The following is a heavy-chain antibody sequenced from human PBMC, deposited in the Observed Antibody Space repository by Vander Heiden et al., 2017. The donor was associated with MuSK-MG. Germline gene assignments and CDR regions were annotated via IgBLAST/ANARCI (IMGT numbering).Heavy chain of an antibody. D-gene: IGHD6-19*01. CDR1: AFPVSSNY. Sequence: EVQLVESGGGLVQPGGSLRLSCAASAFPVSSNYMSWVRQAPGKGLEWVSVIYSGGSTYYADSVKGRFTISRDNSKNTLYLQMNSLRAEDTAVYYCARDRVAGYYYFDYWGQGTLVTVSS. J-gene: IGHJ4*02. CDR3: ARDRVAGYYYFDY. CDR2: IYSGGST. V-gene: IGHV3-66*01.